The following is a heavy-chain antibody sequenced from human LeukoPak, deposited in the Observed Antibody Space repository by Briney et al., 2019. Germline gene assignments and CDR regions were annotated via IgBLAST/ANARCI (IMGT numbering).Heavy chain of an antibody. Sequence: SETLSLTCTVSGGSINNYYWSWIRQPAGKGLEWIGRISSSGSTNYNPSLKSRVTISVDTSKNQSSLKLSSVTAADTAVYFCARGPYSYDSSGAFDIWGQGTMVTVSS. J-gene: IGHJ3*02. CDR2: ISSSGST. D-gene: IGHD3-22*01. CDR1: GGSINNYY. V-gene: IGHV4-4*07. CDR3: ARGPYSYDSSGAFDI.